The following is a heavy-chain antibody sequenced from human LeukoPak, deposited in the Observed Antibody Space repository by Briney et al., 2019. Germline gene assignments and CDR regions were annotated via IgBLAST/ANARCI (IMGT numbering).Heavy chain of an antibody. CDR2: IYYTGST. V-gene: IGHV4-59*01. D-gene: IGHD5-18*01. Sequence: PSETLSLTCTVSGGSISSYCWSWIRQPPGKGLEWIGYIYYTGSTNYNPSLKSRVTISVDTSKNQFSLKLSSVTAADTAVYYCARYSYGYDYFDYWGQGTLVTVSS. J-gene: IGHJ4*02. CDR3: ARYSYGYDYFDY. CDR1: GGSISSYC.